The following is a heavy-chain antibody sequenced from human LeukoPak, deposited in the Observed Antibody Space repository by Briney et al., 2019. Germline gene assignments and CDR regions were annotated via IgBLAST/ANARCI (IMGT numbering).Heavy chain of an antibody. D-gene: IGHD1-26*01. CDR2: ISNTGSTI. Sequence: PGGSLRLSCAASGFTFSNYEMNWVRQAPGKGLEWVSYISNTGSTIYYADSVKGRFTISRDNAKNSLYLQMNSLRAEDTAAYYCARGGAADYWGQGTLVTVSS. J-gene: IGHJ4*02. CDR1: GFTFSNYE. V-gene: IGHV3-48*03. CDR3: ARGGAADY.